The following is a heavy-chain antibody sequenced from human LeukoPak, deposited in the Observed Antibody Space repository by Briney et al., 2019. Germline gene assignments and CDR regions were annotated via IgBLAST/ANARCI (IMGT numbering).Heavy chain of an antibody. D-gene: IGHD6-13*01. CDR2: ISSRSSSI. CDR3: AGSWSPYDAFDI. Sequence: PGGSLRLSCAASGFTFSTFAMIWVRQAPGKGLEWVSSISSRSSSIYYADSVRGRFTISRDNAKNSLYLQMNSLRAEDTAVYYCAGSWSPYDAFDIWGQGTMVSVSS. CDR1: GFTFSTFA. V-gene: IGHV3-21*01. J-gene: IGHJ3*02.